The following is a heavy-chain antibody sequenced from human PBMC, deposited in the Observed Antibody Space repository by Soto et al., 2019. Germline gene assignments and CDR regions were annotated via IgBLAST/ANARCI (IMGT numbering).Heavy chain of an antibody. V-gene: IGHV4-34*01. CDR1: GGSFSGYY. CDR3: ARGSAAAGSYFDY. Sequence: SETLSLTCAVYGGSFSGYYWSWIRQPPGKGLEWIGEINHSGSTNYNPSLKSRVTISVDTSKNQFSLKLSSVTAADTAVYYCARGSAAAGSYFDYSGQGTLVTVSS. D-gene: IGHD6-13*01. J-gene: IGHJ4*02. CDR2: INHSGST.